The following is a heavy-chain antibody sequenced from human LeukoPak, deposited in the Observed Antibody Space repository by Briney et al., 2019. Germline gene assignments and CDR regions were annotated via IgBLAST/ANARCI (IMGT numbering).Heavy chain of an antibody. Sequence: SETLSLTCTVSGGSISSYYWSWIRQPPGKGLEWIGYIYYSGSTNYNPSLKRRVTISVDTSKNQLSLKLTSVTAADTAVYYCAREGSVERYFQHWGQGTLVTVSS. CDR3: AREGSVERYFQH. CDR2: IYYSGST. J-gene: IGHJ1*01. CDR1: GGSISSYY. V-gene: IGHV4-59*01. D-gene: IGHD2-15*01.